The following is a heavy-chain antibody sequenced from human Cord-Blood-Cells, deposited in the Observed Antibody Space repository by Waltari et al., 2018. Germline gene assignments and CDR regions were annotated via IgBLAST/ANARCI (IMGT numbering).Heavy chain of an antibody. V-gene: IGHV4-39*01. D-gene: IGHD7-27*01. CDR2: IYYSGST. CDR3: ARKATGVRFDY. Sequence: QLQLQESGPGLVKPSETLSLTCTVSGCSISSSSYYWGWIRQPPGKGLEWIGSIYYSGSTYYNPSLKSRVTISVDTSKNQFALKLSSVTAADTAVYYCARKATGVRFDYWGQGTLVTVSS. CDR1: GCSISSSSYY. J-gene: IGHJ4*02.